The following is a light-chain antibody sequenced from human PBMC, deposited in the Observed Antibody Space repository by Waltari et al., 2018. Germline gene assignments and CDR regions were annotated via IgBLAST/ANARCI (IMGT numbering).Light chain of an antibody. Sequence: SYELTQPPSVSVSPGQTASITCSGDKLGYKYASWYQQKSGQSPALVIYQDTKRPSGSPERFSGSNSGNTATLTISGTQALDEADYYCQAWDSSTAVAFGGGTKLTVL. J-gene: IGLJ2*01. CDR1: KLGYKY. CDR3: QAWDSSTAVA. CDR2: QDT. V-gene: IGLV3-1*01.